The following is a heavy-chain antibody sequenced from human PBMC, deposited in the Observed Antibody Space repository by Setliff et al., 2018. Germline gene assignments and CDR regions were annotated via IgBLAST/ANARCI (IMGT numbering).Heavy chain of an antibody. CDR2: ITSSGGDT. CDR3: ARDVFDFRTGQAGP. CDR1: GLTFSSYD. J-gene: IGHJ5*02. D-gene: IGHD3-3*01. V-gene: IGHV3-21*01. Sequence: PGGSLRLSCAASGLTFSSYDMNWVRQAPGEGLEWVSTITSSGGDTYYADSVKGRFIVSRDNAKNSLYLQMNSLRVEDTAVYYCARDVFDFRTGQAGPWGQGTLVTVSS.